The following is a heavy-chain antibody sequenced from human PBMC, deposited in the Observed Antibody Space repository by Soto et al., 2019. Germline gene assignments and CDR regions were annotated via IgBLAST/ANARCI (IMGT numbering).Heavy chain of an antibody. V-gene: IGHV3-30-3*01. CDR3: ARGPDIVLMVYATALIH. D-gene: IGHD2-8*01. Sequence: QVQLVESGGGVVQPGRSLRLSCAASGFTFSSYAMHWVRQAPGKGLEWVAVISYDGSNKYYADSVKGRFTSSRDNSKNTLYLQMNSLRAEDTAVYYCARGPDIVLMVYATALIHWGQGTLVTVSS. J-gene: IGHJ4*02. CDR1: GFTFSSYA. CDR2: ISYDGSNK.